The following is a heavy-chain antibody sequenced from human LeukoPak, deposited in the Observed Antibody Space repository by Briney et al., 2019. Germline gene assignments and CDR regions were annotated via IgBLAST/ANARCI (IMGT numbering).Heavy chain of an antibody. V-gene: IGHV4-34*01. CDR1: GFTFSSYG. Sequence: LRLSCAASGFTFSSYGMHWIRQPPGKGLEWIGEINHSGSTNYNPSLKSRVTISVDTSKNQFSLKLSSVTAADTAVYYCARDMGYDGDYPPFDYWGQGTLVTVSS. CDR3: ARDMGYDGDYPPFDY. D-gene: IGHD4-17*01. J-gene: IGHJ4*02. CDR2: INHSGST.